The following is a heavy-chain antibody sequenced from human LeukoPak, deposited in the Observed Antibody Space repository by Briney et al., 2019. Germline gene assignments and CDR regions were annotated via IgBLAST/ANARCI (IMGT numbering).Heavy chain of an antibody. CDR1: GFTFSNYG. CDR2: IWYDGTNK. J-gene: IGHJ4*02. D-gene: IGHD1-1*01. CDR3: AIEGQDDGRTPDY. V-gene: IGHV3-33*01. Sequence: TGRSLRLSCAAPGFTFSNYGMHWVRQAPGKGLEWVAVIWYDGTNKYYADSVKGRFTISRDNSKNTLYLQMNSLRAEDTAVYYCAIEGQDDGRTPDYWGQGTLVTVA.